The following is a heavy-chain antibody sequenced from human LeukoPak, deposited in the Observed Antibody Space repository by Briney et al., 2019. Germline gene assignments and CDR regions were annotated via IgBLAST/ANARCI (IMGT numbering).Heavy chain of an antibody. CDR3: AKLSHYDSSGYYYFDY. Sequence: GGSLRLSCAASGFTFSNTWMSWVRQAPGKGLEWVSAISGSGGSTYYADSMKGRFTISRDNSKNTLYLQMNSLRAEDTAVYYCAKLSHYDSSGYYYFDYWGQGTLVTVSS. CDR2: ISGSGGST. CDR1: GFTFSNTW. J-gene: IGHJ4*02. V-gene: IGHV3-23*01. D-gene: IGHD3-22*01.